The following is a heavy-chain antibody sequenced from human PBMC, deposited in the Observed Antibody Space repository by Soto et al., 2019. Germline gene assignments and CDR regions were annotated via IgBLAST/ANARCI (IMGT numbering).Heavy chain of an antibody. CDR2: IYYSGST. Sequence: PSETLSLTCTVSGGSISSYYWSWIRQHPGKGLEWIGYIYYSGSTYYNPSLKSRVTISVDTSKNQFSLKLSSMTAADTAVYYCARGDIVGSSWLDPWGQGTLVTVSS. J-gene: IGHJ5*02. V-gene: IGHV4-59*06. D-gene: IGHD2-15*01. CDR1: GGSISSYY. CDR3: ARGDIVGSSWLDP.